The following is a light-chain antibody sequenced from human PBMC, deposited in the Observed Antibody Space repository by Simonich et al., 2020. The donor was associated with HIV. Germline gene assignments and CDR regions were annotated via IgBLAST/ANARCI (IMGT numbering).Light chain of an antibody. V-gene: IGKV3-15*01. J-gene: IGKJ1*01. Sequence: EIVMTQSPATLSVSPGKRATLSCRASQSVSSNLAWYQQKPGQAPRLLIYGASTRATGIPARFSGSGSGTEFTLTISSLQSEDFAVYYCQQYNTRPGTFGQGTKVEIK. CDR3: QQYNTRPGT. CDR1: QSVSSN. CDR2: GAS.